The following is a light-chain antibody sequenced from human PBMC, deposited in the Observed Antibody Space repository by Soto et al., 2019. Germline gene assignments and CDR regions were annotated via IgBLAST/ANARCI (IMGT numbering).Light chain of an antibody. Sequence: EIVMTQSPATLSVSPGERATLSCRASQSVSSNLAWYQQKPGQAPRLLIYGASTRATGIPARFSGSGSGTEFTLTICSLRSEDFAVYYCQQYNNWPLTFGGGTKVDIK. CDR3: QQYNNWPLT. CDR1: QSVSSN. V-gene: IGKV3-15*01. J-gene: IGKJ4*01. CDR2: GAS.